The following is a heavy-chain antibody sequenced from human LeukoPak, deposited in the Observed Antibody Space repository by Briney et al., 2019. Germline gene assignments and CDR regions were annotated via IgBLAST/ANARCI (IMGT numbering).Heavy chain of an antibody. Sequence: PGASVKVSCTASGGTFSSYTISWVRQAPGQGLEWMGRIIPILGIANYAQKFQGRVTITADKSTSTAYMELSSLRSEDTAVYYCARGEYYYDSSGPEGYYYYYGMDVWGQGTTVTVS. CDR2: IIPILGIA. V-gene: IGHV1-69*02. D-gene: IGHD3-22*01. J-gene: IGHJ6*02. CDR3: ARGEYYYDSSGPEGYYYYYGMDV. CDR1: GGTFSSYT.